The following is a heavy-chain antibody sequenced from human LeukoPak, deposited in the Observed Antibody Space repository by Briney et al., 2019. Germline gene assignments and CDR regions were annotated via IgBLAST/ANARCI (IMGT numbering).Heavy chain of an antibody. CDR2: ISGGGSGT. J-gene: IGHJ3*02. D-gene: IGHD3-22*01. CDR1: GFTFSSYA. CDR3: AKAVGSSGYFSRDAFDI. Sequence: GGSLRLSCAPSGFTFSSYAMSWVRQAPGKGLEWVAVISGGGSGTYYADSVRGRFTTSRDNSKNTVYLQMNSLRAEDTAIYYCAKAVGSSGYFSRDAFDIWGHGTTVTVSS. V-gene: IGHV3-23*01.